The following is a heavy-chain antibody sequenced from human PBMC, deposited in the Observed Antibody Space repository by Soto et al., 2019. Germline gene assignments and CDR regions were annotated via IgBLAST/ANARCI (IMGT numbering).Heavy chain of an antibody. CDR3: AREGITGTSDAFDI. Sequence: SETLSLTCAVYGGSFSGYYWSWIRQPPGKGLEWIGEINHSGSTNYNPSLKSRVTISVDTSKNQFSLKLSSVTAADTAVYYCAREGITGTSDAFDIWGQGTMVTV. J-gene: IGHJ3*02. D-gene: IGHD1-20*01. CDR2: INHSGST. CDR1: GGSFSGYY. V-gene: IGHV4-34*01.